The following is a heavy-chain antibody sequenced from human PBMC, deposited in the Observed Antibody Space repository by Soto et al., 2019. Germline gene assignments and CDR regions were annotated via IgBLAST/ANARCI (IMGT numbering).Heavy chain of an antibody. J-gene: IGHJ6*02. D-gene: IGHD1-26*01. CDR3: ARGQVGYYYYGMDV. V-gene: IGHV1-46*01. CDR1: EYTFTTYY. Sequence: GASVKVSCKASEYTFTTYYMHWVRQAPGQGLEWMGVINPAGGSTNHALSFQGRVTMTRDTSTSTVYMELSSLRSEDTAVYYCARGQVGYYYYGMDVWGQGTTVTV. CDR2: INPAGGST.